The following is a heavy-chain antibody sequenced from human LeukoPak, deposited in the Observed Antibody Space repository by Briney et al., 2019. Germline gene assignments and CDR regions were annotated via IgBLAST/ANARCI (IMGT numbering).Heavy chain of an antibody. D-gene: IGHD3-9*01. J-gene: IGHJ4*02. CDR1: GFTFSRYS. V-gene: IGHV3-21*01. CDR3: ARDFDGSASGAGY. Sequence: GGSLRLSCAASGFTFSRYSMNWVPQAPGKGLEWVSYMSSSSGLIYYGDSVKGRFTVSRDNAKRSLYLQMNSQRAVDTSVYYCARDFDGSASGAGYWCQGTQVTVTS. CDR2: MSSSSGLI.